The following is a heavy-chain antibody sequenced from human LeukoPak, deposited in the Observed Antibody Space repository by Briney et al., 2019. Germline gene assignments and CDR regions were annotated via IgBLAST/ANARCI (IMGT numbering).Heavy chain of an antibody. Sequence: GGSLRLSCAASGFTFSSYSMNWVRQAPGKGLEGVSSISSSSSYIYYADSVKGRFTISRDNAKNSLYLQMNSLRAEDTAVYYCAREHYDSSGSLDYWGQGTLVTVSS. J-gene: IGHJ4*02. CDR1: GFTFSSYS. CDR2: ISSSSSYI. D-gene: IGHD3-22*01. CDR3: AREHYDSSGSLDY. V-gene: IGHV3-21*01.